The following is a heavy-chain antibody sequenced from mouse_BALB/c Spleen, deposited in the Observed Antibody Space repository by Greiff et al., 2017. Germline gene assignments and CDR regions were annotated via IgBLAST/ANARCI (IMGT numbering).Heavy chain of an antibody. V-gene: IGHV5-17*02. CDR1: GFTFSSFG. D-gene: IGHD3-3*01. CDR3: ARSGLGVYYFDY. CDR2: ISSGSSTI. Sequence: EVMLVESGGGLVQPGGSRKLSCAASGFTFSSFGMHWVRQAPEKGLEWVAYISSGSSTIYYADTVKGRFTISRDNPKNTLFLQMTSLRSEDTAMYCCARSGLGVYYFDYWGQGTTLTVSS. J-gene: IGHJ2*01.